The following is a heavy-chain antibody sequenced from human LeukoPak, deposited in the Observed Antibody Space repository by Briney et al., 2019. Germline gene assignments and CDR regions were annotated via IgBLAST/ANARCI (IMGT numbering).Heavy chain of an antibody. V-gene: IGHV3-30*02. D-gene: IGHD3-10*01. CDR1: GFTFGSYG. CDR3: AKEGAYFGSGSYIGHYMDV. Sequence: GGSLRLSCAASGFTFGSYGMHWVRQAPGKGLEWVAFIRFDGSNKFYADSVKGRFTISRDNSKNTLSLQMNSLRAEDAAVYYCAKEGAYFGSGSYIGHYMDVWGKGTTVTVSS. J-gene: IGHJ6*03. CDR2: IRFDGSNK.